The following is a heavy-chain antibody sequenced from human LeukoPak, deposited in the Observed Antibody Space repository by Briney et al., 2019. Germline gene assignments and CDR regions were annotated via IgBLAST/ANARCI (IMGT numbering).Heavy chain of an antibody. CDR2: ISSSSSYI. Sequence: GGSLRLSCAASGFTFSSYSMNWVRQAPVKGMEWVSSISSSSSYIYYADSVKGRFTISRDNAKNSLYLQMNSLRAEDTAVYYCARGLGYCSSTSCYGRGVRFDPWGQGTLVTVSS. CDR3: ARGLGYCSSTSCYGRGVRFDP. V-gene: IGHV3-21*01. CDR1: GFTFSSYS. D-gene: IGHD2-2*01. J-gene: IGHJ5*02.